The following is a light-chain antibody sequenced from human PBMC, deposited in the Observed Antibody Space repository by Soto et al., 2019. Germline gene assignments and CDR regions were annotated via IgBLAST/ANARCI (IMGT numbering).Light chain of an antibody. CDR2: AAS. CDR1: QSISNY. J-gene: IGKJ4*01. Sequence: DIQMTQSPSSLSASVGDRVTITCRASQSISNYINWYQQKPGKAPKLLINAASSLQSGVPSRFSGSGSGTDFTLTISSLQPEDFATYYCQQSYSTLALTFGGGTKVEIK. CDR3: QQSYSTLALT. V-gene: IGKV1-39*01.